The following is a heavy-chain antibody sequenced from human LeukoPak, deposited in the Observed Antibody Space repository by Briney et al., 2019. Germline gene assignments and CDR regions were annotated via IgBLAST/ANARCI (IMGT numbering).Heavy chain of an antibody. Sequence: GGPLRLSCVVCVITFSSYEKMWLRQATGEGLEGVLYISNSGSNIYYADSVKRRFTISRDNDKNSLYLKMNGLRAEDTAIYYCASPQWLAFWGQGTLVTVSS. CDR1: VITFSSYE. D-gene: IGHD6-19*01. V-gene: IGHV3-48*03. J-gene: IGHJ4*02. CDR2: ISNSGSNI. CDR3: ASPQWLAF.